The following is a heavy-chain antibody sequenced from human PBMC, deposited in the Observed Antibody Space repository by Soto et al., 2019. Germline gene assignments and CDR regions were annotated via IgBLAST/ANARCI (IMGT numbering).Heavy chain of an antibody. D-gene: IGHD3-22*01. V-gene: IGHV4-39*01. J-gene: IGHJ4*02. CDR2: IYYSGST. CDR1: GGSISSSSYY. Sequence: QLQLQESGPGLVKPSETLSLTCTVSGGSISSSSYYWGWIRQPPGKGLEWIGSIYYSGSTYYNPSLKSRVTISVDTSKNQFSLKLSSVTAADTAVYYCARIPREFDSSGYYSTYYFDYWGQGTLVTVSS. CDR3: ARIPREFDSSGYYSTYYFDY.